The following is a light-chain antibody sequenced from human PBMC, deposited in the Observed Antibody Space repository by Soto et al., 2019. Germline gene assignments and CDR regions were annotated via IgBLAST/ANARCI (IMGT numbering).Light chain of an antibody. J-gene: IGKJ2*01. CDR1: QSVSRN. CDR3: QQYGDWPPET. CDR2: GAS. V-gene: IGKV3-15*01. Sequence: EVVFTQSPATLSVSPGDRATLSCRASQSVSRNLAWYQQKPGQAPRLLIYGASTRATGVPARFSGSGSATEFTLSISSLQSEDVAVYYCQQYGDWPPETFGQGTKLEI.